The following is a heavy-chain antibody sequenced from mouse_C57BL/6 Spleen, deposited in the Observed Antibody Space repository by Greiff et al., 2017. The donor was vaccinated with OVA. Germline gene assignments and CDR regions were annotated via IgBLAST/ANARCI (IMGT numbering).Heavy chain of an antibody. V-gene: IGHV1-55*01. CDR1: GYTFTSYW. CDR3: ARRGVDSSGYVSDY. Sequence: QVQLQQPGAELVKPGASVKMSCKASGYTFTSYWITWVKQRPGQGLEWIGDIYPGSGSTNYNEKFKSKATLTVDTSSSTAYMQLSSLTSEDSAVYYCARRGVDSSGYVSDYWGQGTTLTVSS. D-gene: IGHD3-2*02. J-gene: IGHJ2*01. CDR2: IYPGSGST.